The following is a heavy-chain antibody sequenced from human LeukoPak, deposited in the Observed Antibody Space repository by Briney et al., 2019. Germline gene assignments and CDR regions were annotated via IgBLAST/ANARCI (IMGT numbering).Heavy chain of an antibody. CDR2: ISRSSTTI. Sequence: PGGSLRLSCAASGFTFSSYSMNWVRQTPGKGLEWISYISRSSTTIYYADSVKGRFTISRDNAKNSLYLQMNSLRDEDTAVYYCARGPYGDFGFDSWGQGTLVTVSS. D-gene: IGHD4-17*01. V-gene: IGHV3-48*02. CDR1: GFTFSSYS. J-gene: IGHJ4*02. CDR3: ARGPYGDFGFDS.